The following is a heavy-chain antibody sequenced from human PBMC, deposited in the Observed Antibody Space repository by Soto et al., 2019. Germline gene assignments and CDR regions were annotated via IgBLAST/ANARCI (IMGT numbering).Heavy chain of an antibody. D-gene: IGHD6-13*01. Sequence: ASVKVSCKASGGTFSSYAISWVRQAPGQGLEWMGGIIPIFGTANYAQKFQGRVTITADESTSTAYMELSSLRSEDTAVYYCATGDXRSLLDYWGQGTLVSVSS. V-gene: IGHV1-69*13. CDR3: ATGDXRSLLDY. CDR1: GGTFSSYA. CDR2: IIPIFGTA. J-gene: IGHJ4*01.